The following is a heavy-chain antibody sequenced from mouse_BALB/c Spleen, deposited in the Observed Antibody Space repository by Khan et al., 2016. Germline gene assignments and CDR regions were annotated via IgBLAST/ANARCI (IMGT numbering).Heavy chain of an antibody. Sequence: EVQLQESGPGLVKPSQSLSLTCTVTGYSITSDYAWNWIRQFPGNKLEWMGYISYSGSTSYNPSLKSRISITRDTSKNQFFLQLNSVTTEDTATYYCARGYYDGKSYFDYWGQGTTLTVSS. V-gene: IGHV3-2*02. CDR2: ISYSGST. CDR3: ARGYYDGKSYFDY. CDR1: GYSITSDYA. J-gene: IGHJ2*01. D-gene: IGHD1-1*01.